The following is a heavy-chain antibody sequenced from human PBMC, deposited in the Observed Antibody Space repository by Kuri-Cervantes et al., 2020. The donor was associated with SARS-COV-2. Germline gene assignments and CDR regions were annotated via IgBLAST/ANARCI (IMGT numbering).Heavy chain of an antibody. D-gene: IGHD2-21*02. CDR3: ARVVFYCGADCYHYYSYAMDV. CDR2: IYHSGTT. V-gene: IGHV4-38-2*02. Sequence: SETLSLTCTVSGGYISSYHYWSWIRQPPGKGLEWIGNIYHSGTTYYNPSLKSRVSISIDTSKNQFSLRPSSVTAADTAVYYCARVVFYCGADCYHYYSYAMDVWGQGTTVTVSS. CDR1: GGYISSYHY. J-gene: IGHJ6*02.